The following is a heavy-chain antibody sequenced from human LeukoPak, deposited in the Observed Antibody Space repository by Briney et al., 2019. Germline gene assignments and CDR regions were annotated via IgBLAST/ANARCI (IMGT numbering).Heavy chain of an antibody. J-gene: IGHJ4*02. CDR1: GCTFSSYA. V-gene: IGHV3-23*01. D-gene: IGHD4-23*01. CDR3: AKGDDYGGNSAVFDY. Sequence: PGGPLRLSCAASGCTFSSYAMSWVRQAPGKGLEWVSAISGSGGSTYYADSVKGRFTISRDNSKNTLYLQMNSLRAEDTAVYYCAKGDDYGGNSAVFDYWGQGTLVTVSS. CDR2: ISGSGGST.